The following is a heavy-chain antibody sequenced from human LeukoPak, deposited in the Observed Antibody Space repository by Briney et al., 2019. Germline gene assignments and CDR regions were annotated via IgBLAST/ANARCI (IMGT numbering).Heavy chain of an antibody. V-gene: IGHV4-4*07. CDR2: IYTSGST. CDR1: GGSISSYY. Sequence: SETLSLTCTVSGGSISSYYWSWIRQPAGKGLEWIGRIYTSGSTNYNPSLKSRVTISVDTSKNQFSLKLSSVTAADTAVYYCARLPDYDFWSGYYTRYYYYGMDVWGQGTTVTVSS. J-gene: IGHJ6*02. CDR3: ARLPDYDFWSGYYTRYYYYGMDV. D-gene: IGHD3-3*01.